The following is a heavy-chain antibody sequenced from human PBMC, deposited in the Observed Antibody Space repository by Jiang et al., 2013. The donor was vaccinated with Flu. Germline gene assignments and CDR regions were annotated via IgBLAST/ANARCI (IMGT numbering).Heavy chain of an antibody. CDR1: GGSISSFY. CDR3: ARWNSGSGGYFDF. J-gene: IGHJ4*02. CDR2: IYHSGST. V-gene: IGHV4-59*08. Sequence: GSGLVKPSETLSLTCTVSGGSISSFYWGWIRQPPGKGLEWIGYIYHSGSTTYNPSLKSRIAISIDTSKNQFSLKLSSVTAADTAVYYCARWNSGSGGYFDFWGQGTLVTVSS. D-gene: IGHD6-19*01.